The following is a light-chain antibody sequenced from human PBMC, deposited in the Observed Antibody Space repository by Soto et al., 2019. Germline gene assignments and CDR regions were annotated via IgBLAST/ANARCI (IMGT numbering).Light chain of an antibody. CDR1: KLGDKY. CDR2: QDS. J-gene: IGLJ2*01. CDR3: QAWDSSTRVV. Sequence: SSELTQPPSVSVSPGQTASITCSGDKLGDKYACWYQQKPGQSPVLVIYQDSKRPSGIPERFSGSNSGNTATLTISGTQAMDEADYYCQAWDSSTRVVFGGGTKLTVL. V-gene: IGLV3-1*01.